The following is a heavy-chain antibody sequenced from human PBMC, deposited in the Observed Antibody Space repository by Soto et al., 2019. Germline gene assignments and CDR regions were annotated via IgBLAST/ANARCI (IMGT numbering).Heavy chain of an antibody. V-gene: IGHV5-51*01. J-gene: IGHJ5*02. Sequence: GEALKISWRTSGYKFTSYWIAWVRQMPGKGVELMGIIFPSDSDTRYRPSFQGQVTISADRSTITVFLQLASLKASDTAVYFCARKDKSGSFNWFDXWGQGTLVTVSX. D-gene: IGHD3-22*01. CDR3: ARKDKSGSFNWFDX. CDR1: GYKFTSYW. CDR2: IFPSDSDT.